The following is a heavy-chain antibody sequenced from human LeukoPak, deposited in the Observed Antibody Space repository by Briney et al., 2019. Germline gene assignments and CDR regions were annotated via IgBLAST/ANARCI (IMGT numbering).Heavy chain of an antibody. D-gene: IGHD6-13*01. Sequence: EASVKVSCKASGYTFTSYYMHWVRQAPGQGLEWMGIINPSGGSTSYAQKFQGRVTMTRDTSTSTVYMVLSSLRSEDTAVYYCARVRGSSSWSSYFDYWGQGTLVTVSS. CDR3: ARVRGSSSWSSYFDY. J-gene: IGHJ4*02. V-gene: IGHV1-46*01. CDR1: GYTFTSYY. CDR2: INPSGGST.